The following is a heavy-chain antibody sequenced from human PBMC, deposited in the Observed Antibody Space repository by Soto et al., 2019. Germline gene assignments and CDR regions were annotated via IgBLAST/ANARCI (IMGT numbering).Heavy chain of an antibody. CDR2: INHSGST. CDR3: ARGHLRFLEWLPRRNNWFDP. V-gene: IGHV4-34*01. CDR1: GGSFSGYY. D-gene: IGHD3-3*01. J-gene: IGHJ5*02. Sequence: QVQLQQWGAGLLKPSETLSLTCAVYGGSFSGYYWSWIRQPPGKGLEWIGEINHSGSTNYNPSLKSRVTISVDTSKNQFSLKLSSVTAADTAVYYCARGHLRFLEWLPRRNNWFDPWGQGTLVTVSS.